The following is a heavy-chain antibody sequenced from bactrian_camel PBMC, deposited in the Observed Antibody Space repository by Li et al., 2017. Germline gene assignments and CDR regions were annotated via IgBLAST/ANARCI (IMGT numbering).Heavy chain of an antibody. D-gene: IGHD2*01. Sequence: HVQLVESGGGLVQPGGSLRLSCAASGFTFTSYTMTWVRQAPGKGLEWVSVMISTGGRTYYADSVKGRFTISKDSAENTLYLQMNSLKPEDTAMYYCASGLYFYHYNYWGQGTQV. CDR2: MISTGGRT. J-gene: IGHJ4*01. CDR1: GFTFTSYT. V-gene: IGHV3S37*01. CDR3: ASGLYFYHYNY.